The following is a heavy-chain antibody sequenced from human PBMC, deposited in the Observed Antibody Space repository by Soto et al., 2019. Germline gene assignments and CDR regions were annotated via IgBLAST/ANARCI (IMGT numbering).Heavy chain of an antibody. CDR3: AREYGDHSYGY. Sequence: QVQLQESGPGLVKPSQNLSLTCTVYGDSINNGDYYWHWIRQPPGKGLEWNGYISRSRSTYYNPSLYSRITISIDTSENQFSLKLTSVTAADTAVYYCAREYGDHSYGYWGQGSLVNVSS. D-gene: IGHD4-17*01. J-gene: IGHJ4*02. CDR2: ISRSRST. V-gene: IGHV4-30-4*01. CDR1: GDSINNGDYY.